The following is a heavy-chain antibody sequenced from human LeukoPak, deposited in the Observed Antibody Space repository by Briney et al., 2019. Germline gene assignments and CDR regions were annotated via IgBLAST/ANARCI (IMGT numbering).Heavy chain of an antibody. V-gene: IGHV3-33*08. D-gene: IGHD2-2*02. CDR1: GLIFSSYG. J-gene: IGHJ4*02. Sequence: PGRSLRLSCAATGLIFSSYGIHWVRQAPGKGLEWVAVIWYDGSNKYYADSVKGRFTISRDNSKNTLYLQMNSLRAEDTAVYYCARRMAAALLDYWGQGTLVTVSS. CDR3: ARRMAAALLDY. CDR2: IWYDGSNK.